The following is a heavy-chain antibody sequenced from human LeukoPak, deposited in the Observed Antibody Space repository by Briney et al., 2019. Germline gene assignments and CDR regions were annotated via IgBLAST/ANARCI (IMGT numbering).Heavy chain of an antibody. CDR2: IYHSGST. CDR1: GYSISSGYY. V-gene: IGHV4-38-2*02. J-gene: IGHJ4*02. D-gene: IGHD1-14*01. CDR3: ARHPSWTTPDY. Sequence: SETLSLTCTVSGYSISSGYYWRWIRQPPGKGLEWIGSIYHSGSTYYNPSLKSRVTISVDTSKNQFSLKLSSVTAADTAVYYCARHPSWTTPDYWGQGTLVTVSS.